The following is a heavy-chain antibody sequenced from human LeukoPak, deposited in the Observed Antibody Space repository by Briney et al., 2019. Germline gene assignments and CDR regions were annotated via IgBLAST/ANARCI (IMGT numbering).Heavy chain of an antibody. CDR1: GFTFSSYW. J-gene: IGHJ4*02. CDR3: EAGSSSVDY. V-gene: IGHV3-30-3*01. CDR2: ISYDGSNK. D-gene: IGHD6-6*01. Sequence: GGSLRLSCAASGFTFSSYWMSWVRQAPGKGLEWVAVISYDGSNKYYADSVKGRFTISRDNSKNTLYLQMNSLRAEDTAVYYCEAGSSSVDYWGQGTLVTVSS.